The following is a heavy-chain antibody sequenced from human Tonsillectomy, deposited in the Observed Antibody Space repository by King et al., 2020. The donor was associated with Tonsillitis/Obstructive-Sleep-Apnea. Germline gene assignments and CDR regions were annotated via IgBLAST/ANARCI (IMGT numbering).Heavy chain of an antibody. J-gene: IGHJ5*02. D-gene: IGHD2-2*01. V-gene: IGHV4-61*01. CDR3: ARVVPAATRWFDP. CDR1: GGSVSSGSYY. Sequence: QLQESGPGLVKPSETLSLTCTVSGGSVSSGSYYWSWIRQPPGKGLEWIGYIYYSGSTNYNPSLKSRVTISVDTSKNHFSLKLSSVTAADTAVYYCARVVPAATRWFDPWGQGTLVTVSS. CDR2: IYYSGST.